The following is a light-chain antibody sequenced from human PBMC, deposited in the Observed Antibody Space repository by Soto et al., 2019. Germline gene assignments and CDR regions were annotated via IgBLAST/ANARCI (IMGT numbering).Light chain of an antibody. CDR1: SGDIGGHNY. CDR3: SSHTIYRTRF. V-gene: IGLV2-14*01. J-gene: IGLJ1*01. CDR2: EVS. Sequence: QSALTQPASVSGSPGQSIAISCTGTSGDIGGHNYVSWYQQHPGKAPKLIIHEVSNRPSGVSDHFSGSKSGNTASLAISGIQADDEADYYCSSHTIYRTRFFGTGTKLTVL.